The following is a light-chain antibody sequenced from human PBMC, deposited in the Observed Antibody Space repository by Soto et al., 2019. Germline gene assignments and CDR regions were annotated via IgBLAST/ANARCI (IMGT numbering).Light chain of an antibody. Sequence: QSVLTQPASVSGSPGQSITISCTGASSDIGSYNYVSWYQQHLGKAPKLIIYEVSNRPSGVSNRLSGSKSGNTASLTISGLKTEDEADYYCSSYTGTTTVFGGGTKLTVL. CDR1: SSDIGSYNY. J-gene: IGLJ3*02. CDR3: SSYTGTTTV. V-gene: IGLV2-14*01. CDR2: EVS.